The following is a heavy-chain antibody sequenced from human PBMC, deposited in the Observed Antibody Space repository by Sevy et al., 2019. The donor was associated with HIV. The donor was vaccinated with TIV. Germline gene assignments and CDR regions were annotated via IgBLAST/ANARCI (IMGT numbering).Heavy chain of an antibody. D-gene: IGHD3-16*01. CDR3: ARDGGGQGPDY. CDR2: ISSNGGST. J-gene: IGHJ4*02. CDR1: GFTFSSYA. V-gene: IGHV3-64*01. Sequence: GESLKISCAASGFTFSSYAMHWVRQAPGKGLEYVSAISSNGGSTYYANSVKGRFTISRDNSKNTLYLQMGSLRAEDMAVYYCARDGGGQGPDYWGQGTLVTVSS.